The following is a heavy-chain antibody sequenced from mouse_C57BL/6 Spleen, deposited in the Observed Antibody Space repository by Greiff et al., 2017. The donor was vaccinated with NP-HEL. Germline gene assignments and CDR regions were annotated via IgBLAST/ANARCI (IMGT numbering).Heavy chain of an antibody. V-gene: IGHV1-63*01. CDR1: GYTFTNYW. J-gene: IGHJ2*01. D-gene: IGHD2-4*01. CDR3: ARKDYDDGYFDY. CDR2: IYPGGGYT. Sequence: QVQLKQSGAELVRPGTSVKMSCKASGYTFTNYWIGWAKQRPGHGLEWIGDIYPGGGYTKYNEKFKGKATLTADKSSSTAYMQFSSLTSEDSAIYYCARKDYDDGYFDYWGQGTTLTVSS.